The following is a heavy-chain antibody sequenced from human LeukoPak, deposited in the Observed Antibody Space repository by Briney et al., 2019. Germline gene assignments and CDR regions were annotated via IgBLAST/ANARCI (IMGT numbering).Heavy chain of an antibody. D-gene: IGHD1-1*01. CDR2: ISHSGST. Sequence: SETLSLTCTVSGVSHSRIYWRCIPPPPGGGREGLSFISHSGSTNYNPSLKSRVTISVDTSKKYFSLRLSSVTAADTAVYYCTRQNAVSAGYAYDIWGQGTMVTVSS. J-gene: IGHJ3*02. CDR1: GVSHSRIY. CDR3: TRQNAVSAGYAYDI. V-gene: IGHV4-59*08.